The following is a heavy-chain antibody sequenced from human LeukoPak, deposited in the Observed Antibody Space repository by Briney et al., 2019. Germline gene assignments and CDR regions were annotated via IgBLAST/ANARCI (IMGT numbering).Heavy chain of an antibody. CDR1: GFSFRSYD. CDR3: VRGGIRVSGIDAFDI. J-gene: IGHJ3*02. CDR2: IGLVGDT. V-gene: IGHV3-13*01. Sequence: GGSLRLSCAASGFSFRSYDMHWVRHVPGRGLEWVSAIGLVGDTHYPDSVKGRFTVSRENGENSLYFQMNGLTDGDTAVYYCVRGGIRVSGIDAFDIWGQGTRVTVSS. D-gene: IGHD5/OR15-5a*01.